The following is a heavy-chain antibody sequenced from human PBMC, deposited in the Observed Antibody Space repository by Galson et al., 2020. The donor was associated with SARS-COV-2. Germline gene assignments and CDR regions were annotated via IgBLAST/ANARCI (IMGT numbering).Heavy chain of an antibody. CDR3: TKGRYYDFWSGYSGNGMDV. CDR1: GFSFANYA. CDR2: ISSSGDHT. V-gene: IGHV3-23*01. D-gene: IGHD3-3*01. Sequence: GESLKISCGPSGFSFANYAMSWVRRAPGKGLEWVSSISSSGDHTYYADSVKGRFTISRDNSQTTLYLQMDRLRAEDTAIYYCTKGRYYDFWSGYSGNGMDVWGQGTTVTVS. J-gene: IGHJ6*02.